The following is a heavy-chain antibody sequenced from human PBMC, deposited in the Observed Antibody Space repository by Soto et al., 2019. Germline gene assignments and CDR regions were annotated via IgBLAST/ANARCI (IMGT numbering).Heavy chain of an antibody. CDR2: IGGSGGST. D-gene: IGHD1-26*01. V-gene: IGHV3-23*01. Sequence: ELQLLESGGGLVQPGGSLRLSCAASGFTFSSYGMTWVRQAPGKGLEWVSSIGGSGGSTHYTDSVKGRFTISRDNSKNTLYLQMNSLRAEDTAVYYCAKKSRPITTTPFYYYYYMDVWGKGTTVTVSS. CDR1: GFTFSSYG. J-gene: IGHJ6*03. CDR3: AKKSRPITTTPFYYYYYMDV.